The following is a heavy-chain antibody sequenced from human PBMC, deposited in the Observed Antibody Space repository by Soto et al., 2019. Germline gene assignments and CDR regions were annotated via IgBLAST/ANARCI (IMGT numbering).Heavy chain of an antibody. J-gene: IGHJ5*01. CDR2: IYPGDSDT. CDR3: ARRRGVFSGYYYRPNSFDF. D-gene: IGHD3-22*01. V-gene: IGHV5-51*01. Sequence: GESLKISCKGSGYSFSSYWIGWVRQMPGKGLEWMGIIYPGDSDTRYSPSFQGQVTISADKSISTAYLQWSSLKASDTAMYYCARRRGVFSGYYYRPNSFDFRCPGLLVTLAS. CDR1: GYSFSSYW.